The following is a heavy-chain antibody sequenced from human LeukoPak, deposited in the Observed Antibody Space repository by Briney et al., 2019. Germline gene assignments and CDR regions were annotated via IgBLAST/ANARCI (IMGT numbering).Heavy chain of an antibody. CDR3: ARVDIVVVPASYYYYMDV. D-gene: IGHD2-2*03. J-gene: IGHJ6*03. CDR2: IYYSGST. V-gene: IGHV4-59*01. CDR1: GGSISSYY. Sequence: SSETLSLTCTVSGGSISSYYWSWIRQPPGKGLEWIGYIYYSGSTNYNPSLKSRVTISVDTSKNQFSLKLSSVTAADTAVYYCARVDIVVVPASYYYYMDVWGKGTTVTVSS.